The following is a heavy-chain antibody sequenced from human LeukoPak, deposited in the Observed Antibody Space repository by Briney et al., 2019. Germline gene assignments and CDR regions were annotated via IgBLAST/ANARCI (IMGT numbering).Heavy chain of an antibody. Sequence: SVKVSCKASGGTFSSYAISWVRQAPGQGLEWMGRIIPILGIANYAQKFQGRVTITTDKSTSAAYMELSSLRSEDTAVHYCARVDTAMVIDYWGQGTLVTVSS. J-gene: IGHJ4*02. V-gene: IGHV1-69*04. CDR1: GGTFSSYA. CDR3: ARVDTAMVIDY. D-gene: IGHD5-18*01. CDR2: IIPILGIA.